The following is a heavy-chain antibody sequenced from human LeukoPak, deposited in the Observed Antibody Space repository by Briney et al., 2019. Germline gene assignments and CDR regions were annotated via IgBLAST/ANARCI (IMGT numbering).Heavy chain of an antibody. V-gene: IGHV3-74*01. CDR2: INSDGSST. J-gene: IGHJ4*02. Sequence: GVSLRLSCAASGFTFSSYCMHWVRQAPGKGLVWVSRINSDGSSTNYADSVKGRFTISRDNAEDTLYLQMNSLRAEDTAVYYCARQPNDWGQGTLVTVSS. D-gene: IGHD1-1*01. CDR3: ARQPND. CDR1: GFTFSSYC.